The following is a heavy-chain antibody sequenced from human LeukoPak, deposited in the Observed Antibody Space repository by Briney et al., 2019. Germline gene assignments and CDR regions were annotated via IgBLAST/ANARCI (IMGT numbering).Heavy chain of an antibody. CDR3: ARGGYYSDAFDI. D-gene: IGHD3-10*01. Sequence: SETLSLTCTVSGGSISSGGYYWSWIRQHPGKGLEWIGYIYYSGSTYYNPSLKSRVTISVDTSKNQFSLKLSSVTAADTAVYYCARGGYYSDAFDIWGQGTMVIVSS. CDR1: GGSISSGGYY. V-gene: IGHV4-31*03. CDR2: IYYSGST. J-gene: IGHJ3*02.